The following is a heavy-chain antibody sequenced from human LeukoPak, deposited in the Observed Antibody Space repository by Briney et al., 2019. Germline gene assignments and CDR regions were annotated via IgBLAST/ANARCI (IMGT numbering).Heavy chain of an antibody. CDR1: GFTFSSYG. D-gene: IGHD3-10*01. CDR3: AKAHYFGSGSFDH. CDR2: ISYDGSNK. J-gene: IGHJ4*02. Sequence: PGGSLRLSCAASGFTFSSYGMHWVRQAPGKGLEWVAVISYDGSNKHYADSVKGRFTISRDNSKNTLYLQMNSLRAEDTAVYYCAKAHYFGSGSFDHWGQGTLVTVSP. V-gene: IGHV3-30*18.